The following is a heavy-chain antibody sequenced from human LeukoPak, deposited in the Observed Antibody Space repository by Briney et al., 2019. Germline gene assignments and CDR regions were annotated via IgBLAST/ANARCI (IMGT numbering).Heavy chain of an antibody. CDR2: IYYSGST. CDR1: SGSISSSSYY. D-gene: IGHD6-6*01. V-gene: IGHV4-39*07. J-gene: IGHJ2*01. CDR3: ARDLSYSGSSSFDL. Sequence: SETLSLTCTVSSGSISSSSYYWGWIRQPPGKGLEWIGSIYYSGSTYYNPSLKSRVTISVDTSKNQFSLKLSSVTAADTAVYYCARDLSYSGSSSFDLWGRGTLVTVSS.